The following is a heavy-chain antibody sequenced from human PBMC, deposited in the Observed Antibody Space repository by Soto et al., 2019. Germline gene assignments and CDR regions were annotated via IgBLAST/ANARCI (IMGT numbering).Heavy chain of an antibody. D-gene: IGHD2-8*01. CDR3: ARGGGYCTNGVCYFDY. CDR2: MNPNSGNT. Sequence: ASVKVSCKASGYTFTSYDINWVRQATGQGLEWMGWMNPNSGNTGYAQKFQGRVTMTRNTSISTAYMELSSLRSEDTAVYSCARGGGYCTNGVCYFDYWGQGTLVTVSS. J-gene: IGHJ4*02. V-gene: IGHV1-8*01. CDR1: GYTFTSYD.